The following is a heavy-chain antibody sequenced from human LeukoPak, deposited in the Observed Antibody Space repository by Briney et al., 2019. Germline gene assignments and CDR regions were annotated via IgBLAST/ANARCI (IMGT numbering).Heavy chain of an antibody. J-gene: IGHJ4*02. V-gene: IGHV3-48*01. CDR3: ARDPNIAARRTYYFDY. Sequence: GGSLRLSCAASGFTFSGKSMNWVRQAPGKGLEWVSYTSPSSSTIYYADSVKGRFTISRDNAKNSLYLQMNNLRVEDTAVYYCARDPNIAARRTYYFDYWGQGTLVTVSS. CDR2: TSPSSSTI. D-gene: IGHD6-6*01. CDR1: GFTFSGKS.